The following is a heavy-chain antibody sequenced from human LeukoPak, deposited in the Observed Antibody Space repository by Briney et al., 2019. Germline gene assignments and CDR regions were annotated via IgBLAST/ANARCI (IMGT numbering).Heavy chain of an antibody. CDR3: VKGPTHSANWYAALDY. J-gene: IGHJ4*02. CDR2: ITCSLGNT. Sequence: PGGSLRLSCAASGLNFDDYTMHCVRQTPGKGLQWVSLITCSLGNTYYAASVKGRFTISSDKFKRSLYLQMNSLRTEDTALYYCVKGPTHSANWYAALDYWRQGTLVTVSS. CDR1: GLNFDDYT. D-gene: IGHD6-13*01. V-gene: IGHV3-43*01.